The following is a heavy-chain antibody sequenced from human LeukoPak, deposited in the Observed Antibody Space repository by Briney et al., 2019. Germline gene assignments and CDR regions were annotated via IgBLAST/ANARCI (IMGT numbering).Heavy chain of an antibody. D-gene: IGHD6-19*01. CDR1: GYTLTGYY. CDR2: INPSGGST. J-gene: IGHJ4*02. V-gene: IGHV1-46*01. CDR3: ARGPYSSGWYGLDY. Sequence: ASVKVSCKASGYTLTGYYIHWVRQAPGQGLEWMALINPSGGSTSYAQKFQGRVTMTRDTSTSTVYMELRSLRSEDTAVYYCARGPYSSGWYGLDYWGQGTLVTVSS.